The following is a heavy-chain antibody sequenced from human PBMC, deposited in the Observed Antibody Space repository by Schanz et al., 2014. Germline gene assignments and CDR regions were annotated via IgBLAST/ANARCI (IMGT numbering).Heavy chain of an antibody. J-gene: IGHJ4*02. V-gene: IGHV3-23*03. D-gene: IGHD3-22*01. CDR3: AKDISDTSGKDDY. CDR2: IIFTDGRT. CDR1: GFAFSSYG. Sequence: EVQLLESGGGLVQPGGSLRLSCLASGFAFSSYGMNWLRQAPGRGLEWVSIIFTDGRTYYADSVKGRFTISRDSSKNTLFLQMNSLRVEDSAIYYCAKDISDTSGKDDYWGQGTLVTVSS.